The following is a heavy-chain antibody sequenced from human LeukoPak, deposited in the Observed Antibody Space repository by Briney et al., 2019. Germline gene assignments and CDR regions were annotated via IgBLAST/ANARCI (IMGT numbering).Heavy chain of an antibody. J-gene: IGHJ3*02. Sequence: SETLSLTCAVYGGSFSGYYWSWIRQPPGKGLEWIGEINHSGSTNYNPSLKSRVTISVDTSKNQFSLKLSSVTAEDTAVYYCASLYYYDSSGYYSDAFDIWGQGTMVTVSS. CDR1: GGSFSGYY. D-gene: IGHD3-22*01. CDR2: INHSGST. CDR3: ASLYYYDSSGYYSDAFDI. V-gene: IGHV4-34*01.